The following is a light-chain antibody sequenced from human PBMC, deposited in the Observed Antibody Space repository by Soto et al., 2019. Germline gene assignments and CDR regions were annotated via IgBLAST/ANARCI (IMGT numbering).Light chain of an antibody. V-gene: IGKV1-6*02. CDR2: AAS. J-gene: IGKJ4*01. CDR1: QGIRND. CDR3: LQDYNYPPLT. Sequence: AIQMTQSPSSLSASVGDRVTITCRASQGIRNDLGWYQQKPGKGPKLLIYAASSLHSGVPSRLXGSGSGTDFTLTIGSLQPEAFATYSCLQDYNYPPLTFGGGTKVEIK.